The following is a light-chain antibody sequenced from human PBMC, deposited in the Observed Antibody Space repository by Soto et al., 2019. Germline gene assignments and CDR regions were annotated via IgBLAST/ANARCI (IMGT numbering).Light chain of an antibody. CDR1: QSISTW. V-gene: IGKV1-5*03. Sequence: DIQMTQSPSTLSASVGDRVTITCRASQSISTWLAWYQQKPGKAPKVLIYKASNLESGVPSRFSGSGSGTEFTLTIRSLQPGDFATYYCQQFNVYSQGTFGQGTKVEFK. CDR2: KAS. J-gene: IGKJ1*01. CDR3: QQFNVYSQGT.